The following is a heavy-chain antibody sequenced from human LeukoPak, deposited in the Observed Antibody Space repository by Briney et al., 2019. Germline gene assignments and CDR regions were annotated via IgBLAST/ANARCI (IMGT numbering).Heavy chain of an antibody. V-gene: IGHV3-21*01. CDR3: ARDGITMVRGTEL. CDR1: GFTFSSYS. J-gene: IGHJ4*02. D-gene: IGHD3-10*01. Sequence: GGSLRLSCAASGFTFSSYSMNWVRQAPGKGLEWVSSISSSSSYIYYADSVKGRFTISRDNAKNSLYLQMNSLRAKDTAVYYCARDGITMVRGTELWGQGTLVTVSS. CDR2: ISSSSSYI.